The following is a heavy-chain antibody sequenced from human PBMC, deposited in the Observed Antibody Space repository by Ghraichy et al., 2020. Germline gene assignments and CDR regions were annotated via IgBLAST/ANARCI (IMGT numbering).Heavy chain of an antibody. Sequence: SQTLSLTCAVSGGSISSGGYSWSWIRQPPGKGLEWIGYIYHSGSTYYNPSLKSRVTISVDRSKNQFSLKLSSVTAADTAVYYCARGWSYLGYFDYWGQGTLVTVSS. J-gene: IGHJ4*02. D-gene: IGHD1-26*01. CDR1: GGSISSGGYS. CDR3: ARGWSYLGYFDY. CDR2: IYHSGST. V-gene: IGHV4-30-2*01.